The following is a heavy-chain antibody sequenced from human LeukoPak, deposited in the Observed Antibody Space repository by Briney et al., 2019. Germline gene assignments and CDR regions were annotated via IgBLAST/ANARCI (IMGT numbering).Heavy chain of an antibody. Sequence: SQTLSLTCAISGDSVSSNSAAWNWIRQSPARGLEWLGRTYYRSKLYNDYAVSVKSRITINPDTSKNQFSLQLNSVTPEDTAVYYCARGGCSSTSCYIDYWYFDLWGRGTLVTVSS. CDR1: GDSVSSNSAA. CDR2: TYYRSKLYN. D-gene: IGHD2-2*02. V-gene: IGHV6-1*01. J-gene: IGHJ2*01. CDR3: ARGGCSSTSCYIDYWYFDL.